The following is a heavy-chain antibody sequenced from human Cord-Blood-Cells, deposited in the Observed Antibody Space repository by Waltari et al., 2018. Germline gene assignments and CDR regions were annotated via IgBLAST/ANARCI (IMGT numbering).Heavy chain of an antibody. D-gene: IGHD3-22*01. CDR3: AKEGGFGTMIVVANDAFDI. J-gene: IGHJ3*02. CDR1: GFTFSSYA. V-gene: IGHV3-23*01. Sequence: EVQLLESGGGLVQPGGSLRLSCVASGFTFSSYAMSWVRPAPGKGLEWVSAISGSGGSTYYADSVKGRFTISRDNSKNTLYLQMNSLRAEDTAVYYCAKEGGFGTMIVVANDAFDIWGQGTMVTVSS. CDR2: ISGSGGST.